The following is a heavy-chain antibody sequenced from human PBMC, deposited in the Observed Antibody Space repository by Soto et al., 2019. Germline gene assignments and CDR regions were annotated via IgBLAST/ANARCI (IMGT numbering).Heavy chain of an antibody. CDR3: AKDGDSITRNKPLDY. CDR1: GFTVSSYA. V-gene: IGHV3-23*01. J-gene: IGHJ4*02. CDR2: ISVSVDRT. D-gene: IGHD3-3*01. Sequence: XVSLSLTCAASGFTVSSYAMCWVGQTPGKGLEWVSSISVSVDRTFYADSVKGRFTISRDNFRNTLHLQMNSLRAEDTALYYCAKDGDSITRNKPLDYCAQRTLVTVSS.